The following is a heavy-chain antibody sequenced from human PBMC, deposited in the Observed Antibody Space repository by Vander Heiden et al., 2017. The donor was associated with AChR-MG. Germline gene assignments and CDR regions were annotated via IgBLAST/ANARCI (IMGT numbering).Heavy chain of an antibody. J-gene: IGHJ3*02. CDR1: VYSFPSSW. CDR2: IYPGDSDT. V-gene: IGHV5-51*01. Sequence: EVQLVQSGAEVKKPGESLKISCQGSVYSFPSSWTGGVRQMPGKGREWMGIIYPGDSDTRYSPSFQGQVTISADKSISTAYLQWSSLKASDTAMYYCARGGGSWELHPGTNDAFDIWGQGTMVTVSS. D-gene: IGHD1-26*01. CDR3: ARGGGSWELHPGTNDAFDI.